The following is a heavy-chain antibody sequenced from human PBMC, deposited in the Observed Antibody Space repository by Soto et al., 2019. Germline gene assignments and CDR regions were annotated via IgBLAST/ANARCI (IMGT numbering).Heavy chain of an antibody. Sequence: GGSLRLSCAASGFTFSSYAMSWVRQAPGKGLEWVSVIHTGGNTFYADSVKGRFTISRDISKNTPYLQMNSLRAEDTAMYYCARDNAETDYFDFWGQGSLVTVSS. V-gene: IGHV3-53*01. CDR2: IHTGGNT. CDR3: ARDNAETDYFDF. J-gene: IGHJ4*02. CDR1: GFTFSSYA.